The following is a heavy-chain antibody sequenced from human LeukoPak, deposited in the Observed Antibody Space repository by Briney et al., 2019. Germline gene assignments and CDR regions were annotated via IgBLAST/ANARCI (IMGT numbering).Heavy chain of an antibody. V-gene: IGHV4-39*01. CDR2: IDYSGST. CDR3: ARHSRYDSKHYFDY. J-gene: IGHJ4*02. Sequence: SETLSLTCTVSAGSISSSSYYWGWLRQPPGKGLEWIGNIDYSGSTYNHPSLKSRVTISVDTSKDQFSLKLSSGTAADTAVYYCARHSRYDSKHYFDYWGQGTLVTVSS. D-gene: IGHD3-22*01. CDR1: AGSISSSSYY.